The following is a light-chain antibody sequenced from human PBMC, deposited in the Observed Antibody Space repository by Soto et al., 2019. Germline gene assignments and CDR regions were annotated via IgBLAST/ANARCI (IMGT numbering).Light chain of an antibody. Sequence: DIQMTQSPSSLSASVGDRVTITCQASQDISNYLNWYQQKPGKAPKLLIYDASNLETGVPSRFSGSGSGTDFTFTISSLQPEYIATYYCQQYDNLSLTFGQGTRLEIK. J-gene: IGKJ5*01. CDR3: QQYDNLSLT. V-gene: IGKV1-33*01. CDR2: DAS. CDR1: QDISNY.